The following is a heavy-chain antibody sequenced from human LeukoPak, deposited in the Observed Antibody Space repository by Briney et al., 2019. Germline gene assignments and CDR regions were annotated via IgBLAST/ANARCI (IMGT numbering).Heavy chain of an antibody. V-gene: IGHV3-7*03. CDR2: IKLDGSEK. Sequence: GGSLRLSCVASGFTFGKYWMSWVRQAPGKGLEWVANIKLDGSEKNYVDSVKGRFTISRDNTKNSLYLQMNSLRAEDTAVYYCARGIDTAMVTWEKDYYDYSGYHYFDYWGQGTLVTVSS. CDR1: GFTFGKYW. J-gene: IGHJ4*02. D-gene: IGHD3-22*01. CDR3: ARGIDTAMVTWEKDYYDYSGYHYFDY.